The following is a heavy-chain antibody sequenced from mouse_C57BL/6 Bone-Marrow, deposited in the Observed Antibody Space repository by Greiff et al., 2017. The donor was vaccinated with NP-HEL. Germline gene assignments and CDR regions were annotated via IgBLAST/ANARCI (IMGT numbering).Heavy chain of an antibody. CDR2: IDPENGDT. V-gene: IGHV14-4*01. D-gene: IGHD1-1*01. CDR3: TPITTVVAADWYFDV. Sequence: DVKLQESGAELVRPGASVKLSCTASGFNIKDDYMHWVKQRPEQGLEWIGWIDPENGDTEYASKFQGKATITADTSSNTAYLQLSSLTSEDTAVYYGTPITTVVAADWYFDVWGTGTTVTVSS. CDR1: GFNIKDDY. J-gene: IGHJ1*03.